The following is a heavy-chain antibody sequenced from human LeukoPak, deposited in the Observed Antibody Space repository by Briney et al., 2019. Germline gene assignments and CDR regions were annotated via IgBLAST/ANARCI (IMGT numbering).Heavy chain of an antibody. CDR1: GGSFSGYY. CDR2: INHSGST. V-gene: IGHV4-34*01. CDR3: ARGSCSSTSCYTV. J-gene: IGHJ4*02. D-gene: IGHD2-2*02. Sequence: SETLSLTCAVYGGSFSGYYWSWIRQPPGKGLEWIGEINHSGSTNYNPSLKSRVTISVDTSKNQFSLKLSSVTAADTAVYYCARGSCSSTSCYTVWGQGILVTVSS.